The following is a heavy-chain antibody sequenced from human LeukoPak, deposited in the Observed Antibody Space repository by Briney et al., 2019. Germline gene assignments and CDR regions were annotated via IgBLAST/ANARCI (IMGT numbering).Heavy chain of an antibody. CDR3: AREVRGVSVDV. CDR1: GGSFSGYY. D-gene: IGHD3-10*01. V-gene: IGHV4-59*01. J-gene: IGHJ6*04. CDR2: IYYSGST. Sequence: SETLSLTCAVYGGSFSGYYWSWIRQPPGKGLEWIGYIYYSGSTNYNPSLKSRVTISVDTSKNQFSLKLSSVTAADTAVYYCAREVRGVSVDVWGKGTTATVSS.